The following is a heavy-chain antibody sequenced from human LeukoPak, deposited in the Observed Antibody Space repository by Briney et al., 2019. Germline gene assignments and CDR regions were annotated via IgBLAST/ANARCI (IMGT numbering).Heavy chain of an antibody. CDR3: ARDREDIVENFDY. V-gene: IGHV3-74*01. J-gene: IGHJ4*02. Sequence: GGSLRLSCAASGFTFSSYWMHWVRHAPGKGLVWVSRINSDGSSTSYADSVKGRFTISRDNAKNTLYLQMNSLRAEDTAVYYCARDREDIVENFDYWGQGTLVTVSS. CDR1: GFTFSSYW. D-gene: IGHD2-15*01. CDR2: INSDGSST.